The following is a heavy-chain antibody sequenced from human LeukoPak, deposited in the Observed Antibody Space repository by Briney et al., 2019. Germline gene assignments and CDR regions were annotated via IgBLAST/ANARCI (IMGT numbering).Heavy chain of an antibody. Sequence: ASVKVSCKASGYTFTSYYMHWVRQAPGQGLEWMGIINPSGGSTSYAQKFQGRVTMTRDTSISTAYMELSRLRSDDTAVYYCARVGLGELYYMDVWGKGTTVTVSS. CDR1: GYTFTSYY. CDR2: INPSGGST. CDR3: ARVGLGELYYMDV. V-gene: IGHV1-46*01. D-gene: IGHD3-16*01. J-gene: IGHJ6*03.